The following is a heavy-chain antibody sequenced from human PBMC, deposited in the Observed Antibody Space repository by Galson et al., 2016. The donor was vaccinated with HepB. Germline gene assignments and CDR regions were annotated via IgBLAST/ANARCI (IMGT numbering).Heavy chain of an antibody. J-gene: IGHJ4*02. CDR1: GFTSSDYA. Sequence: SLRLSCAASGFTSSDYAMSWVRRAPGKGLEWVSGISGNGGRTYYADSVEGRFTISRDNSKNRLYLQMNSLRAEDTAIYCCAQSSYDYGWGSYRFDSWGQGTLVTVSS. D-gene: IGHD3-16*02. V-gene: IGHV3-23*01. CDR3: AQSSYDYGWGSYRFDS. CDR2: ISGNGGRT.